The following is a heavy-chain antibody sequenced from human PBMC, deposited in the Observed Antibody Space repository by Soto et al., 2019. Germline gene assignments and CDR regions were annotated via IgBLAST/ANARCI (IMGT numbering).Heavy chain of an antibody. D-gene: IGHD3-10*01. CDR1: GFTFSSFW. CDR3: TRDIGGGGGY. CDR2: TNEDGSTI. Sequence: EVHLVESGGGLVQPGGSLRLSCAASGFTFSSFWMHWVRQAPGKGLEWVSRTNEDGSTINYADSVKGRFTISRDNAKNPLYLKMNSRGVEDTAFYYCTRDIGGGGGYWGPGTLVTVSS. J-gene: IGHJ4*02. V-gene: IGHV3-74*01.